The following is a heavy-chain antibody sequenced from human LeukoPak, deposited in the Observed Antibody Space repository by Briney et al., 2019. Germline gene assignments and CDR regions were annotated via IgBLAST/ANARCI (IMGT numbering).Heavy chain of an antibody. D-gene: IGHD5-12*01. CDR1: GFTFSNYW. CDR3: ARDQGYSDYDWSLGFDFYYYAMDV. CDR2: IYNGDSSR. V-gene: IGHV3-23*03. Sequence: PGGSLRLSCAASGFTFSNYWMSWARQAPGKGLEWVSIIYNGDSSRFYADSVKGRFTISRDISKNTLYLQMNSLRAEDTAVYYCARDQGYSDYDWSLGFDFYYYAMDVWGQGTTVTVSS. J-gene: IGHJ6*02.